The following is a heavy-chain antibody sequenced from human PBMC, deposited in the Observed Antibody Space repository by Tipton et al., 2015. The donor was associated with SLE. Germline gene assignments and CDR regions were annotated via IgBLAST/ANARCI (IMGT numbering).Heavy chain of an antibody. J-gene: IGHJ5*02. Sequence: SLRLSCAASGFIVSSYYMSWVRQAPGKGLEWVSIVYNDGSAHYADSVKGRFTLSRDTSKNTLYLQMDSLRPEDTAVYYCAGDKWRPWGQGTLVTVSS. D-gene: IGHD2-8*01. V-gene: IGHV3-53*05. CDR3: AGDKWRP. CDR1: GFIVSSYY. CDR2: VYNDGSA.